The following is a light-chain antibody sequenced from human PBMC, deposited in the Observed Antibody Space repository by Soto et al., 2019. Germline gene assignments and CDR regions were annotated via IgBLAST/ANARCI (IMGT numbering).Light chain of an antibody. CDR2: AAS. CDR1: QGISSY. V-gene: IGKV1-8*01. J-gene: IGKJ1*01. CDR3: QHYNSYSEA. Sequence: IRMTQSPSSLSASTGDRVTITCRASQGISSYLAWYQQKPGKAPKLLIYAASTLQSGFPSRFSGSGSGTEFTLTISSLQPDDFATYYCQHYNSYSEAFGQGTKVEIK.